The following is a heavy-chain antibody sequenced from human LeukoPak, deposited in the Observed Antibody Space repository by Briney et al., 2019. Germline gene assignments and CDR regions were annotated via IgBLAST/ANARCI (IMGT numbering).Heavy chain of an antibody. CDR1: GGSISSYY. J-gene: IGHJ5*02. CDR3: ARLSSPQLVLWFDP. V-gene: IGHV4-4*09. Sequence: SETLSLTCTVSGGSISSYYWNWIRQPPGKGLEWVGYIYTSGSTNYNPSLKSRVTISIDMSKNQFSLKLSSVPAADTAVYYCARLSSPQLVLWFDPWGQGTLVTVSS. CDR2: IYTSGST. D-gene: IGHD6-13*01.